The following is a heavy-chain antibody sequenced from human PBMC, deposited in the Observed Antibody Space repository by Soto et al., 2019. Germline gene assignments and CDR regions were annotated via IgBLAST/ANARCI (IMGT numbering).Heavy chain of an antibody. J-gene: IGHJ5*02. Sequence: SETLSLTCTVSGASISSSYWSWIRQPPGKGLEWIGYIFHSGTTNYNPSLKSRVTISVDTSKNQFSLNLSSLTTADTAVYYCARDKYCSGGSCRKNWFDPWGQGTLVTVSS. CDR2: IFHSGTT. V-gene: IGHV4-59*01. D-gene: IGHD2-15*01. CDR1: GASISSSY. CDR3: ARDKYCSGGSCRKNWFDP.